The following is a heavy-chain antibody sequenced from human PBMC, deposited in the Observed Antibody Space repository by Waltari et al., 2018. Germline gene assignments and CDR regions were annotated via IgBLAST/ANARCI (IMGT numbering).Heavy chain of an antibody. Sequence: EVQLVESGGGLVQPGGSLRPSCAAVGFTVSSNYMSWVRQPPGKGLELVSIIYSGGSTNYADSVKGRFTTSRDNSKNTLYLQMNSLRGEDSAVYYCARDRDRNGFDYWGQGTLVTVSS. CDR3: ARDRDRNGFDY. CDR1: GFTVSSNY. V-gene: IGHV3-66*02. D-gene: IGHD2-8*01. CDR2: IYSGGST. J-gene: IGHJ4*02.